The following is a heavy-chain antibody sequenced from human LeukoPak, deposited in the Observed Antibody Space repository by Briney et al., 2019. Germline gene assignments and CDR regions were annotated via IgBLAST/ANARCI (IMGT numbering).Heavy chain of an antibody. Sequence: PGGSLRLSCAASGFTFSRYWMHWVRQAPGKGLEWVSVIYSGGSTYYADSVKGRFTISRHNSKNTLYLQMNSLRAEDTAVYYYARWVTYYYDSSGYQYDAFDIWGQGTMVTVSS. CDR1: GFTFSRYW. D-gene: IGHD3-22*01. CDR3: ARWVTYYYDSSGYQYDAFDI. V-gene: IGHV3-53*04. J-gene: IGHJ3*02. CDR2: IYSGGST.